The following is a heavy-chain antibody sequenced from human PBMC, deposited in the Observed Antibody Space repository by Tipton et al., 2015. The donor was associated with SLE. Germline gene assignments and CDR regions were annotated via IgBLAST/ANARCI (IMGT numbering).Heavy chain of an antibody. CDR3: AKEGEQWRGVGDYYYYGMDV. J-gene: IGHJ6*02. CDR1: GFTFSSYG. CDR2: IRYDGSNK. D-gene: IGHD3-10*01. Sequence: SGFTFSSYGMHWVRQAPGKGLEWVAFIRYDGSNKYYADSVKGRFTISRDNSKNTLYLQMNSLRAEDTAVYYCAKEGEQWRGVGDYYYYGMDVWGQGTTVTVSS. V-gene: IGHV3-30*02.